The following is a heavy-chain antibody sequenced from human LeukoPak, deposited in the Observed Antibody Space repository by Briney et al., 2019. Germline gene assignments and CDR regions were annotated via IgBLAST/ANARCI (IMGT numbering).Heavy chain of an antibody. V-gene: IGHV3-20*04. CDR3: ARGARGVSGYYFDF. CDR2: INWNGGST. Sequence: PGGSLRLSCAASGFTFDDYGMSGVREAPAKGLEWVSGINWNGGSTGYADAVKGRFPISRNKDNNDLYLQMNKLRAEDTALYYCARGARGVSGYYFDFWGQGTLVTVSS. D-gene: IGHD3-10*01. J-gene: IGHJ4*02. CDR1: GFTFDDYG.